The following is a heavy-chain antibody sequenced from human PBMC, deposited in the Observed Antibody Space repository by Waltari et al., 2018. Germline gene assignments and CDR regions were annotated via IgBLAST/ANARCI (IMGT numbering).Heavy chain of an antibody. J-gene: IGHJ4*02. V-gene: IGHV4-38-2*01. Sequence: QVELQESGPGLVKTSENLSLTCAVSGYSISSGFFWGWIRQPPGKGLGLIGNAYYGGTTYYNAALRSRVTISIDTSKNHISLKLRSVTAADTAVYYCARLGPSSRWYDFWGRGTLVTVSS. CDR2: AYYGGTT. D-gene: IGHD6-13*01. CDR3: ARLGPSSRWYDF. CDR1: GYSISSGFF.